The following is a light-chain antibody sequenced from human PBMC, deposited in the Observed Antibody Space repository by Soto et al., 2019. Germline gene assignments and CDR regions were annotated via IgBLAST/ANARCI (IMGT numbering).Light chain of an antibody. V-gene: IGKV1-5*03. J-gene: IGKJ1*01. CDR2: KAS. CDR1: QTISSW. CDR3: QHSNSYSEA. Sequence: DIQMTQSPSTLSGSVGDRVTITCRASQTISSWLAWYQQKPGKAPKLLIYKASTLKSGVPSRFSGSGSGTEFTLTIRSLQPGDFETYYCQHSNSYSEAFGQGTKVEL.